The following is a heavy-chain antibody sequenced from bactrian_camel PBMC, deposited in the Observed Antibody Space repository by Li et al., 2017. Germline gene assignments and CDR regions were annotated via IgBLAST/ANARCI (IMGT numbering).Heavy chain of an antibody. V-gene: IGHV3S40*01. CDR3: AAGPSTVAWKQRPNYRY. D-gene: IGHD1*01. Sequence: VQLVESGGGSVQAGGSLKLSCAASLNPTSDYCLGWFRQAPGKEREGVALIYTGDNSAYYDDSVKGRFTISLDNAKNTVYLQMGSLRPEDSAMYYCAAGPSTVAWKQRPNYRYWGQGTQVTVS. CDR1: LNPTSDYC. J-gene: IGHJ4*01. CDR2: IYTGDNSA.